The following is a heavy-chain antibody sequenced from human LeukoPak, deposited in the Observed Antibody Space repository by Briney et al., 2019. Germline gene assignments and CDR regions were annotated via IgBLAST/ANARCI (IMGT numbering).Heavy chain of an antibody. CDR2: ILDSGYST. CDR3: AKMQGYFDY. J-gene: IGHJ4*02. Sequence: GGSLRLSCAASGFTFSSYAMSWVRQAPGKGLEWVSGILDSGYSTYYADSVKGRFTISRDNSKNMLYLQMSSLRAEDTAVYYCAKMQGYFDYWGQGTLVPVSS. V-gene: IGHV3-23*01. CDR1: GFTFSSYA.